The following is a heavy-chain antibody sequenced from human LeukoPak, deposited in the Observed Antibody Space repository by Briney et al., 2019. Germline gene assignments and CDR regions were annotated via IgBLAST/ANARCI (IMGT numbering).Heavy chain of an antibody. CDR3: ARGVRDVLQTLTAGYYFDY. CDR1: GFTLSSYA. V-gene: IGHV3-30-3*01. Sequence: GRSLRLSCAASGFTLSSYAMHWVRQAPGKGLGWVAVISYDGSNKYYADSVKGRFTISRDNSKNTLYLQMNSLRAEDTAVYYCARGVRDVLQTLTAGYYFDYWGQGTLVTVSS. J-gene: IGHJ4*02. CDR2: ISYDGSNK. D-gene: IGHD5-24*01.